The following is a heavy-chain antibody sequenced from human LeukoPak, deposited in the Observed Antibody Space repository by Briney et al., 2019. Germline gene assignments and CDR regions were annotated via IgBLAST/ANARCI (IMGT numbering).Heavy chain of an antibody. CDR3: ARGLITIFGVVTDDAFDI. CDR2: IYSGGST. D-gene: IGHD3-3*01. V-gene: IGHV3-53*01. CDR1: GFTVSSNY. Sequence: GGSLRLSCAASGFTVSSNYMSWVRQAPGKGLEWVSVIYSGGSTYYADSVKGRFTISRDNSKNTLYLQMNSLRAEDTAVYYCARGLITIFGVVTDDAFDIWGQGTMVTVSS. J-gene: IGHJ3*02.